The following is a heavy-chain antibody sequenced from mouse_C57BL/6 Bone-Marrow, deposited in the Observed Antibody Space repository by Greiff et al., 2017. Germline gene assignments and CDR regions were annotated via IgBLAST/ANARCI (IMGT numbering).Heavy chain of an antibody. V-gene: IGHV1-85*01. D-gene: IGHD1-1*01. CDR3: ARDYGSSYWYFDV. CDR1: GYTFTSYD. J-gene: IGHJ1*03. Sequence: QVQLQQSGPELVKPGASVKLSCKASGYTFTSYDINWVKQRPGQGLEWIGWIYPRDGSTKYNEKCKGKATLNVDQSSITAYMELHSLTSEDSAVYFCARDYGSSYWYFDVWGTGTTVTVSS. CDR2: IYPRDGST.